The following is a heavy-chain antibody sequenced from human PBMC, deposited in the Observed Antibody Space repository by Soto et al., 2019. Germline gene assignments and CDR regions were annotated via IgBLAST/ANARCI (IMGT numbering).Heavy chain of an antibody. Sequence: PSGKVSCKATGYPFTSYGISWVRQASGQGLEWLAWISAYSRNTNYAQKLQGRVTIPTDTSTSTDYMELRSLRSDDRAVYYCARVVYKYSSSGYSDYWGQGTLVTVSS. CDR3: ARVVYKYSSSGYSDY. CDR1: GYPFTSYG. V-gene: IGHV1-18*01. CDR2: ISAYSRNT. J-gene: IGHJ4*01. D-gene: IGHD6-13*01.